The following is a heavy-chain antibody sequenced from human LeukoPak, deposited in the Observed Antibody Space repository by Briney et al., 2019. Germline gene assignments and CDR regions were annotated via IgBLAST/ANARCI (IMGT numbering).Heavy chain of an antibody. CDR1: GFTFSSFW. CDR2: ITQGGSEK. Sequence: QSGGSLRLSCAASGFTFSSFWMSWVRQAPGKGLVWVANITQGGSEKFYVDSVKGRFTISRDNAKNSLYLQMSSLRAEDTAVYYCATRDGYNSGWFDYWGQGTLVTVSS. V-gene: IGHV3-7*02. CDR3: ATRDGYNSGWFDY. D-gene: IGHD6-19*01. J-gene: IGHJ5*01.